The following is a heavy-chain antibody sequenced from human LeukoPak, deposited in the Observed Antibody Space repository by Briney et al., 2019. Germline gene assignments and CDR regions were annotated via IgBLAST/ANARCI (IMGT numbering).Heavy chain of an antibody. J-gene: IGHJ6*02. V-gene: IGHV5-51*01. D-gene: IGHD2-2*01. Sequence: GESLKISCEGSGYSFTNYWIGWVRQMPGKGLEWMGIIYPADSDTRYSPSFQGQVTISVDKSISTAYLQWSSLKASDTAMYYCARTYCSTISCFGLYYYYGVDVWGQGTTVTVSS. CDR1: GYSFTNYW. CDR2: IYPADSDT. CDR3: ARTYCSTISCFGLYYYYGVDV.